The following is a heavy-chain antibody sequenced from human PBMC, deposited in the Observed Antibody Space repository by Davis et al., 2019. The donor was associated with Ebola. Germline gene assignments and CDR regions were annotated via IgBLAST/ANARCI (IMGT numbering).Heavy chain of an antibody. CDR2: IYSGGDS. J-gene: IGHJ4*02. CDR3: ARDLGPEWSH. Sequence: PGGSLRLSCAASGFSVSSPYMTWVRQAPGKGLEWLAVIYSGGDSYYADSVQGRFTTSRDTSQNTLYLQMSSLRVDDTAVYYCARDLGPEWSHWGQGTLVTVSS. D-gene: IGHD1-14*01. V-gene: IGHV3-53*01. CDR1: GFSVSSPY.